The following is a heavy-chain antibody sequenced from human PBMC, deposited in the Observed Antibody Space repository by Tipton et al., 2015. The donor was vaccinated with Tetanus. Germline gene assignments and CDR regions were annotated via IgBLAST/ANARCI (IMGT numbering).Heavy chain of an antibody. V-gene: IGHV4-59*01. CDR3: SRGGWLKASDAFDI. Sequence: LRLSCTVSGVSIGSYYWSWIRQPPGKGLEWIGYISHTGSTTYHPSLEGRVSISVDTSKNQFSLKVNSVTAADTAVYYCSRGGWLKASDAFDIWGQGTLVTVSS. CDR1: GVSIGSYY. CDR2: ISHTGST. D-gene: IGHD5-12*01. J-gene: IGHJ3*02.